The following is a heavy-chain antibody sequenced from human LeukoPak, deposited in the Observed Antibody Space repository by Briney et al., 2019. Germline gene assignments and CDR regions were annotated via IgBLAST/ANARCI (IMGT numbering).Heavy chain of an antibody. Sequence: SETLSLTCTVSGGSISSYYWSWIRQPPGKGLEWIGEINHSGSTNYNPSLKSRVTISVDTSKNQFSLKLSSVTAADTAVYYCARDKRPAVIYYGMDVWGQGTTVTVSS. CDR2: INHSGST. D-gene: IGHD3-22*01. V-gene: IGHV4-34*01. CDR3: ARDKRPAVIYYGMDV. J-gene: IGHJ6*02. CDR1: GGSISSYY.